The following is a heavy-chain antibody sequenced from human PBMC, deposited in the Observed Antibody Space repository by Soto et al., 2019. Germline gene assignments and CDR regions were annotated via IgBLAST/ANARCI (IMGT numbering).Heavy chain of an antibody. D-gene: IGHD3-9*01. V-gene: IGHV3-23*01. CDR1: GFTFSSYA. J-gene: IGHJ4*02. CDR2: ISGSGGST. Sequence: GGSLRLSCAASGFTFSSYAMSWVRQAPGKGLEWVSAISGSGGSTYYADSVKGRFTISRDNSKNTLYLQMNSLRAEDTAGYYCAKDRNYDILTGYSPSYYWGQGTLVTVSS. CDR3: AKDRNYDILTGYSPSYY.